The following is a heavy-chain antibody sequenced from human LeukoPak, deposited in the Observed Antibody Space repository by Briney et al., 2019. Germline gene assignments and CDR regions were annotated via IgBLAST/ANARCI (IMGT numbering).Heavy chain of an antibody. D-gene: IGHD6-13*01. Sequence: PSQTLSLTCTVSGSISSGSYYRSWIRQPAGKGLEWIGRIYTSGSTNYNPSLESRVTISVDTSKNQFSLKLSSVTAADTAVYYCARLVGKGTIAAAGTRGYWGQGTLVTVSS. J-gene: IGHJ4*02. V-gene: IGHV4-61*02. CDR1: GSISSGSYY. CDR3: ARLVGKGTIAAAGTRGY. CDR2: IYTSGST.